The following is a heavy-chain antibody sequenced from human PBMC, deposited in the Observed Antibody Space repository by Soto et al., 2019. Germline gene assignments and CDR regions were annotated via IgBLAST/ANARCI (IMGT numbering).Heavy chain of an antibody. CDR3: AKDRYNWNYVPMDVIDD. D-gene: IGHD1-7*01. CDR2: IKSKTDGGTT. Sequence: GGSLRLSCAASGFTFSNAWMSWVRQAPGKGLEWVGRIKSKTDGGTTDYAAPVKGRFTISRDDSKNTLYLQMNSLRAEDTAVYYCAKDRYNWNYVPMDVIDDWGQGTLVTVSS. V-gene: IGHV3-15*07. CDR1: GFTFSNAW. J-gene: IGHJ4*02.